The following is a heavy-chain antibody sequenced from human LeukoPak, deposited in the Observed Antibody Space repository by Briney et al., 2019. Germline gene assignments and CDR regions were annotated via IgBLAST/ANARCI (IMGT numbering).Heavy chain of an antibody. CDR3: ARHITSNKRFDY. D-gene: IGHD3-16*01. Sequence: SETLSLTCVVSGYSISSGYYWGWIRQPPGKGLEWIGSIYQSGGTFYNPSLKGRVTMSVDTSKNQFSLKLSSVTAADTAVYYCARHITSNKRFDYWGQGTLVTVSS. J-gene: IGHJ4*02. CDR1: GYSISSGYY. V-gene: IGHV4-38-2*01. CDR2: IYQSGGT.